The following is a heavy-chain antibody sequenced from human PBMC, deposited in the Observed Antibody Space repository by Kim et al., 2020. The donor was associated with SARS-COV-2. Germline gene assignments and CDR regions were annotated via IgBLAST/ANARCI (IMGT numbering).Heavy chain of an antibody. V-gene: IGHV3-21*01. D-gene: IGHD1-26*01. CDR2: IGPSSDNI. CDR1: GFTFSYYG. CDR3: ARAPGLAAPIVGASADY. Sequence: GGSLRLSCAASGFTFSYYGLNWVRQAPGKGLEWVSSIGPSSDNINYADSVKGRFTISRDNAKNSVYLQMSNLRPEDTAVYFCARAPGLAAPIVGASADYWGQGTLVTVSS. J-gene: IGHJ4*02.